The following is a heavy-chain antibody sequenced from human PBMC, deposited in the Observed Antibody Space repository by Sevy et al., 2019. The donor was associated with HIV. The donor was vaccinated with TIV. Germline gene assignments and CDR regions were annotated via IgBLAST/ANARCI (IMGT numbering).Heavy chain of an antibody. V-gene: IGHV3-7*01. D-gene: IGHD4-17*01. CDR1: GFTFSRYW. J-gene: IGHJ4*02. CDR3: ARGTTVTDALDY. CDR2: IKHDGSEK. Sequence: QPGGSLRLSCATSGFTFSRYWMSWVRQAPGKGLQWVANIKHDGSEKFYVDSVKGRFTISRDNANDSLYLQMNSLRAEDTAVYYCARGTTVTDALDYWGQGTLVTVSS.